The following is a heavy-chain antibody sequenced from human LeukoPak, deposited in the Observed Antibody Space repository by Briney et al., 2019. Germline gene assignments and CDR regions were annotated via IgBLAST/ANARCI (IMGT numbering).Heavy chain of an antibody. CDR2: ISSSSSYI. J-gene: IGHJ6*03. Sequence: PGGSLRLSCAASGFTFSSYSMNWVRQAPGKGLEWVSSISSSSSYIYYADSVKGRFTISRDNAKNSLYLQMSSLRAEDTAVYYYASHKEYDFWSGHTPNYYMDVWGKGTTVTVSS. D-gene: IGHD3-3*01. CDR1: GFTFSSYS. CDR3: ASHKEYDFWSGHTPNYYMDV. V-gene: IGHV3-21*01.